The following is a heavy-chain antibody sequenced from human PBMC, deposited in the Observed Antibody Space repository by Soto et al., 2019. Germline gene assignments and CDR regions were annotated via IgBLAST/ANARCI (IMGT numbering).Heavy chain of an antibody. Sequence: GGSLRLSCAASGFTFSSYAMSWVRQAPGKGLEWVSAISGSGGSTYYADSVKGRFTISRDNSKNTLYLQMNSLRAEDTAVYYCARAPVLGYCSGGSCYYSWFDPWGQGTLVTVSS. CDR1: GFTFSSYA. CDR2: ISGSGGST. V-gene: IGHV3-23*01. CDR3: ARAPVLGYCSGGSCYYSWFDP. D-gene: IGHD2-15*01. J-gene: IGHJ5*02.